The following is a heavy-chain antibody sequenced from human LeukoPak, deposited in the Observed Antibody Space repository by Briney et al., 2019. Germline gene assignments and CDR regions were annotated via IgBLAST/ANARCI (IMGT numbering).Heavy chain of an antibody. CDR1: GGPLSGYQ. D-gene: IGHD5-24*01. CDR3: ARHTRAVDMATTYDAFDI. J-gene: IGHJ3*02. CDR2: INHRGST. V-gene: IGHV4-34*01. Sequence: SETLSLTCEVYGGPLSGYQWTWIRQAPGQGLEWIGEINHRGSTNYNPSLTSRLTIVVDTSRNQVSLDLSSVTAADTAVYYCARHTRAVDMATTYDAFDIWGQGTLVTVST.